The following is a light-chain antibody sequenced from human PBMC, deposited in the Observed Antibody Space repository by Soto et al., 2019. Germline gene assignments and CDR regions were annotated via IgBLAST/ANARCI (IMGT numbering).Light chain of an antibody. CDR3: SSYTNNNIPLFV. CDR2: DVS. Sequence: QSALTQPASVSGSPGQSITISCTGTISDVGGYNYVSWYQQHPGKAPKLMIYDVSDRPSGVSNRFSASKSGNTASLTISGLQSEDEADYFCSSYTNNNIPLFVFGTGTKVTVL. CDR1: ISDVGGYNY. J-gene: IGLJ1*01. V-gene: IGLV2-14*01.